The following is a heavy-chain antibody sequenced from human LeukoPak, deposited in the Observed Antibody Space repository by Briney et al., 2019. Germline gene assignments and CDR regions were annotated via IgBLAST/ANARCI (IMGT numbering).Heavy chain of an antibody. CDR1: GFTFSSYG. D-gene: IGHD3-22*01. CDR2: IRYNGSNK. CDR3: AKGYYDSSGYYYDY. J-gene: IGHJ4*02. Sequence: PGGSLRLSCAAFGFTFSSYGMHWVRQALGKGLEWVAFIRYNGSNKYYVDSVKGRFTISRDNSKNTLYLQMNSLRAEDTAMYYCAKGYYDSSGYYYDYWGQGNLVTVSS. V-gene: IGHV3-30*02.